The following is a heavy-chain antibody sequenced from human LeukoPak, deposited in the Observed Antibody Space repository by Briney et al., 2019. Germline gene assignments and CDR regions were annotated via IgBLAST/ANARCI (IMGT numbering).Heavy chain of an antibody. CDR1: GFNFSSYS. J-gene: IGHJ4*02. V-gene: IGHV3-21*01. D-gene: IGHD3-22*01. Sequence: GGSLRLSCAASGFNFSSYSMNWVRQAPGKGLVWVSCINSTRSHIYYADSVKRRFTISRDNAKNALYLQMNSLRVEDTAVYYCVTDGAGYYDSTGYPIYFDYWGQGTLVTVSS. CDR2: INSTRSHI. CDR3: VTDGAGYYDSTGYPIYFDY.